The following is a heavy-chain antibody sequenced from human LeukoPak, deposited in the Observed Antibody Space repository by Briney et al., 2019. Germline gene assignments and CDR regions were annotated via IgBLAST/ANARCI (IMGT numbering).Heavy chain of an antibody. D-gene: IGHD2-15*01. CDR3: ARDYRYGIDY. J-gene: IGHJ4*02. CDR2: IDNSGSYT. CDR1: GFTFNTYN. Sequence: PGGSLRLSCAASGFTFNTYNMNWVRQTPSKGLEWISYIDNSGSYTYYGDSVKGRFTISRDTAKNSLYLQLNSLRAEDTAVYYCARDYRYGIDYWGQGTLVTVSS. V-gene: IGHV3-21*05.